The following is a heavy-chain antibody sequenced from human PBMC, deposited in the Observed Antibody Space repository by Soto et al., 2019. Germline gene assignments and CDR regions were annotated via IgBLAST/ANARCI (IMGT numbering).Heavy chain of an antibody. J-gene: IGHJ6*02. CDR3: ARVESYGSGSYPPYYGMDV. CDR2: IIPILGIA. Sequence: GASVKVSCKASGGTFSSYTISWVRQAPGQGLEWMGRIIPILGIANYAQKFQGRVTITADKSTSTAYMELSSLRSEDTAVYYCARVESYGSGSYPPYYGMDVWGQGTTVTVSS. V-gene: IGHV1-69*02. D-gene: IGHD3-10*01. CDR1: GGTFSSYT.